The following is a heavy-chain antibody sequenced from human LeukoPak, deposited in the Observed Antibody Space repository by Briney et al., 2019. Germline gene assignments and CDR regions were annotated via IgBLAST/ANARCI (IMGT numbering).Heavy chain of an antibody. CDR1: GFTFSSYW. CDR3: VRDDDRPDNGLDY. CDR2: IKQDGSEK. D-gene: IGHD3-22*01. Sequence: AGGSLRLSCAASGFTFSSYWMSWVRQAPGKGLEWVANIKQDGSEKYYVDSVKGRFTISRDNARKSLYLQLNSVRAEDTAVYYCVRDDDRPDNGLDYWGQGTLVTVSS. J-gene: IGHJ4*02. V-gene: IGHV3-7*01.